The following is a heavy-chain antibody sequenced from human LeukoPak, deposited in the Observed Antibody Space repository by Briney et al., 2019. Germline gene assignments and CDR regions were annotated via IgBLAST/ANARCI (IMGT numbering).Heavy chain of an antibody. CDR3: VVAAPYNWFDP. CDR2: IYYSGST. J-gene: IGHJ5*02. V-gene: IGHV4-30-4*01. Sequence: ASETLSLTCTVSGGSISSGDYYWSWIRQPPGKGLEWIGYIYYSGSTYYNPSLKSRVTISVDASKNQFSLKLSSVTAADTAVYYCVVAAPYNWFDPWGQGTLVTVSS. CDR1: GGSISSGDYY. D-gene: IGHD2-15*01.